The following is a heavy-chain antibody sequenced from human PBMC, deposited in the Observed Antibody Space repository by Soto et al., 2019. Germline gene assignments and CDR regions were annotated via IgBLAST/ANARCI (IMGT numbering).Heavy chain of an antibody. Sequence: SETVSLTCTVSGGSISSYYWSWIRQPPGKGLEWIGYIYYSGSTNYNPSLKSRVTISVDTSKNQFSLKLSSVTAADTAVYYCARAEGWNPIDYWGKGTLVTVDS. CDR3: ARAEGWNPIDY. D-gene: IGHD1-1*01. CDR2: IYYSGST. V-gene: IGHV4-59*01. CDR1: GGSISSYY. J-gene: IGHJ4*02.